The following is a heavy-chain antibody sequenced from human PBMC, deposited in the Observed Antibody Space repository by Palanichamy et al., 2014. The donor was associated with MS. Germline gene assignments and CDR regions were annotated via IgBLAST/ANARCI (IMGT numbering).Heavy chain of an antibody. V-gene: IGHV4-30-4*01. CDR2: IYYSGST. D-gene: IGHD2-8*02. J-gene: IGHJ4*02. CDR1: GDSITTYDSY. Sequence: QVQLQESGPGLVKPSQTLSLTCNASGDSITTYDSYWGWIRQPPGKSLEWIGYIYYSGSTYYNPSLKSRLTMSVDTSKNQFSLNLSSVTAADTAVYYCARLGYCSGGVCYSSLDSWGPGTLVTVSS. CDR3: ARLGYCSGGVCYSSLDS.